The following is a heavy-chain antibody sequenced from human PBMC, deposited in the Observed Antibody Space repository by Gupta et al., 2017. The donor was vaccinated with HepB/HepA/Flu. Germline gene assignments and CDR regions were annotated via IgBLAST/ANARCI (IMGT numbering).Heavy chain of an antibody. CDR1: GFTFSTYW. J-gene: IGHJ5*01. CDR3: VRPTPPGNTNWFDS. V-gene: IGHV3-74*01. Sequence: EVQLVESGGGLVQPGESLRLSCAASGFTFSTYWMHWVRQAPGKGLVWISRISYDGGTTTYADSVKGRFTISRDNAKNTVYLQMNSLRDEDTAVYYCVRPTPPGNTNWFDSWGQGILVTVSS. CDR2: ISYDGGTT.